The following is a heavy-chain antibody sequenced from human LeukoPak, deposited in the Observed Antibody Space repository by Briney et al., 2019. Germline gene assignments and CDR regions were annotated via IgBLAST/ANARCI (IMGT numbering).Heavy chain of an antibody. CDR2: IYSAGST. D-gene: IGHD2-21*02. V-gene: IGHV3-53*01. J-gene: IGHJ3*02. CDR1: GFTFSSYG. CDR3: ARGRRDCSGDCYVAFDI. Sequence: GGSLRLSCAASGFTFSSYGMHWVRQAPGKGLEWVSVIYSAGSTYYADSVKGRFTISRDNSKNSLFLQMHSLRADDTAVYYCARGRRDCSGDCYVAFDIWGQGTMVTVSS.